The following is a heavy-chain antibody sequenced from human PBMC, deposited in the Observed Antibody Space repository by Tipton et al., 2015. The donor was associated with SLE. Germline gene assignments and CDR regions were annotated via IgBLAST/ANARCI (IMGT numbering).Heavy chain of an antibody. CDR3: ARDDSLVVVAATYAFDI. CDR2: INPNSGGT. V-gene: IGHV1-2*02. Sequence: QVQLVQSGPEVKKPGASVKVSCKASGYTFTGYYMHWVRQAPGQGLEWMGWINPNSGGTNYAQKFQGRVTMTRDTSISTAYMELSSLRSDDTAVYYCARDDSLVVVAATYAFDIWGQGTMVTVSS. D-gene: IGHD2-15*01. J-gene: IGHJ3*02. CDR1: GYTFTGYY.